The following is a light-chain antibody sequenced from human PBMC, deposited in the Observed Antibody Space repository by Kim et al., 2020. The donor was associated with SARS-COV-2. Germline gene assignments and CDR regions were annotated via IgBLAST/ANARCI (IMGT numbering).Light chain of an antibody. V-gene: IGLV3-25*03. CDR1: ALPKQY. J-gene: IGLJ2*01. CDR3: QSADSSGTYVV. Sequence: SPGRTARIHCSGDALPKQYAYWYQQKPGQAPVLVIYKDRERPSGIPERCSGSSSGTTVTLTISGVQAEDEGDYYCQSADSSGTYVVFGGGTQLTVL. CDR2: KDR.